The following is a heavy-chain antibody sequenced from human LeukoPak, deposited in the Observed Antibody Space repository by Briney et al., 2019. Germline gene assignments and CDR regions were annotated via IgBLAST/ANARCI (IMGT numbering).Heavy chain of an antibody. D-gene: IGHD2-2*01. CDR1: GGTFSSYA. J-gene: IGHJ6*02. Sequence: SVKVSCKASGGTFSSYAISWVRQAPGQGLEWMGRIIPILGIANYAQKFQGGVTITADKSTSTAYMELSSLRSEDTAVYYCARVGCSSTSCYEIDYYYYGMDVWGQGTTVTVSS. CDR2: IIPILGIA. V-gene: IGHV1-69*04. CDR3: ARVGCSSTSCYEIDYYYYGMDV.